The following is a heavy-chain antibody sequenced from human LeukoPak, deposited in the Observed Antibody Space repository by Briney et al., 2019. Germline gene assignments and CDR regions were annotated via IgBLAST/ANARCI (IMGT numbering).Heavy chain of an antibody. J-gene: IGHJ4*02. CDR1: EFTFSNYW. CDR2: MSGSSGST. V-gene: IGHV3-23*01. D-gene: IGHD5-12*01. Sequence: GGSLRLSCAASEFTFSNYWMSWVRQAPGKGLEWVSTMSGSSGSTYYADSVKGRFTISRDNSKNTLYLQMNCLRADDTALYYCAKTAIADIVATTRDFFDYWGQGTLVTVSS. CDR3: AKTAIADIVATTRDFFDY.